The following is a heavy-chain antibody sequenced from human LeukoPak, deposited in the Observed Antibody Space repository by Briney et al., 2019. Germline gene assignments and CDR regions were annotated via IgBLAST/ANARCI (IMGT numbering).Heavy chain of an antibody. Sequence: PSETLSLTCTVSGGSISSSSYYWGWIRQPPGKGLEWIENIYYSGSTYYNPSLKSRVTISVDTSKNQFSLKLSSVTAADTAVYYCARLSPNIVVVPPAPGYADYWGQGTLVTVSS. CDR1: GGSISSSSYY. CDR2: IYYSGST. V-gene: IGHV4-39*01. J-gene: IGHJ4*02. CDR3: ARLSPNIVVVPPAPGYADY. D-gene: IGHD2-2*01.